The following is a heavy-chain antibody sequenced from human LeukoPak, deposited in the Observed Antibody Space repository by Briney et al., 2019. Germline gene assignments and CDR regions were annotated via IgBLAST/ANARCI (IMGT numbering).Heavy chain of an antibody. CDR1: GYTFTDYY. V-gene: IGHV1-2*02. J-gene: IGHJ4*02. CDR3: ASSEDYDFWSGYYTFDY. Sequence: ASVKVSCKASGYTFTDYYMHWVRQAPGQGLEWMGWINPNSGGTNYAQQFQGRVTMTRDTSISTAYMELSNLRSDDTAVYYCASSEDYDFWSGYYTFDYWGQGTLVTVSS. D-gene: IGHD3-3*01. CDR2: INPNSGGT.